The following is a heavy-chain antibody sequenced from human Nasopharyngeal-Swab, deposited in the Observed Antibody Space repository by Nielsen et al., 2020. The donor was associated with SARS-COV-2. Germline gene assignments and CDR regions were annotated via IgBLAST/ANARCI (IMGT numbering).Heavy chain of an antibody. CDR3: AKGIYGDYLIDY. D-gene: IGHD4-17*01. CDR2: ISGSGRNT. CDR1: GITFSDHD. V-gene: IGHV3-23*01. Sequence: GESLKISCVASGITFSDHDMNWVRQAPGKGLEWVSAISGSGRNTYYANSVEGRFTISRDNSKSTLFLQMNSLRAEDTALYYCAKGIYGDYLIDYWGQGTLVTVSS. J-gene: IGHJ4*02.